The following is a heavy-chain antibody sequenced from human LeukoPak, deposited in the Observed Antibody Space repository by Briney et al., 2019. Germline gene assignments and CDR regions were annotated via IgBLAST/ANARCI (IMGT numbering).Heavy chain of an antibody. D-gene: IGHD2-15*01. CDR2: IHNGETT. V-gene: IGHV4-39*07. J-gene: IGHJ3*02. CDR1: GGSITSDNYF. Sequence: SETLSLTCSVSGGSITSDNYFWGWIRQPPGKGLEWMADIHNGETTYYNPSLKSRLTISVDTSENQLSLKLTSVTPADTAVYYCARENFCSGGSCSAEVFNIWGQGTGVTVSS. CDR3: ARENFCSGGSCSAEVFNI.